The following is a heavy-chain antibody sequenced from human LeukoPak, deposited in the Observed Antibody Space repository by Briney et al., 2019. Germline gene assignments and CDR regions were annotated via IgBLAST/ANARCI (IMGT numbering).Heavy chain of an antibody. CDR3: ARYGSGSPESPFDP. D-gene: IGHD3-10*01. CDR2: IGAYNGNT. CDR1: GYTFTSYG. V-gene: IGHV1-18*01. J-gene: IGHJ5*02. Sequence: ASVKVSCKASGYTFTSYGISWVRQAPGQGLEWMGWIGAYNGNTNYAQKLQGRVTMTTDTSTSTAYMELRSLRSDDTAVYYCARYGSGSPESPFDPWGQGTLVTVSS.